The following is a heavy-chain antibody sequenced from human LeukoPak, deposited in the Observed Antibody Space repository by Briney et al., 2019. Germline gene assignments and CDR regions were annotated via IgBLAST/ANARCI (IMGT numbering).Heavy chain of an antibody. CDR1: GFTLSSYW. J-gene: IGHJ4*02. V-gene: IGHV3-7*01. CDR3: ARDFGTDS. Sequence: GGSLRLSCAASGFTLSSYWMSWVRQAPGKGLEWVANIKQDGSEKYYVDSVKGRFTISRDNAKNSLYLQMNSLRAEDTAVYYCARDFGTDSWGQGTLVTVSS. D-gene: IGHD3-10*01. CDR2: IKQDGSEK.